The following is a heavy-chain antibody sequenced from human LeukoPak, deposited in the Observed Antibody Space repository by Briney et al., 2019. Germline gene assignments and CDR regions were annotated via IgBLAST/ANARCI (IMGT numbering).Heavy chain of an antibody. V-gene: IGHV1-2*02. Sequence: RASVKVSCKPSGYTFTAYYIHFVRQAPGQGLEWMGWINPNSGDTKYAQNFQDRVTMTWDTSVSTAYMELSSLTSDDTAVYYCASKGDGSCSSLHCQGAFDFWGQGSMVTVSS. D-gene: IGHD2-2*01. CDR2: INPNSGDT. CDR3: ASKGDGSCSSLHCQGAFDF. CDR1: GYTFTAYY. J-gene: IGHJ3*01.